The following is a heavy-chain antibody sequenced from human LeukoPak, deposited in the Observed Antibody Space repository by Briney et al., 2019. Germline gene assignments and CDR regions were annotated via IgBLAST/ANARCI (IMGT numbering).Heavy chain of an antibody. CDR2: INHSGAT. CDR3: AASRRGYETTVTTWSSIYFDH. J-gene: IGHJ4*02. Sequence: SETLSLTCTVSGGSISSYYWSWIRQPPGKGLEWIGEINHSGATNYNPSLKSRVTISVDTSKNQFSLKLSSVTAADTAVYYCAASRRGYETTVTTWSSIYFDHWGQGTLVTVSS. V-gene: IGHV4-34*01. CDR1: GGSISSYY. D-gene: IGHD4-17*01.